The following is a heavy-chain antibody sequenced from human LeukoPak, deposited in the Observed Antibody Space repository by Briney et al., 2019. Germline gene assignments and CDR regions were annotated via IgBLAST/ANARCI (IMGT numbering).Heavy chain of an antibody. CDR3: AREPSHYYDSSGLQDY. CDR2: IIPSGGST. V-gene: IGHV1-46*01. J-gene: IGHJ4*02. Sequence: GASVKVSCKASGYTFTSYYMHWVRQAPGHGLEWMGIIIPSGGSTSYAQKFQGRVTMTRYTSTSTVYMELSSLRSEATAAYYCAREPSHYYDSSGLQDYWGQGTLVTVSS. D-gene: IGHD3-22*01. CDR1: GYTFTSYY.